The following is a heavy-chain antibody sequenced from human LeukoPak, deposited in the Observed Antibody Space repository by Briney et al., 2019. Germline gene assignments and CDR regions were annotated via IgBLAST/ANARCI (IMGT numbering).Heavy chain of an antibody. CDR2: INHSGRT. CDR1: GGSFSTYY. V-gene: IGHV4-34*01. Sequence: SETLSLTCAVYGGSFSTYYWSWIRQPPGKGLEWIGEINHSGRTNYNPSLMRRVTISVDTSKNQFSLNLNSVTAADTAVYYCARVDYGDYSKDFDYWGQGTLVTVSS. D-gene: IGHD4-17*01. CDR3: ARVDYGDYSKDFDY. J-gene: IGHJ4*02.